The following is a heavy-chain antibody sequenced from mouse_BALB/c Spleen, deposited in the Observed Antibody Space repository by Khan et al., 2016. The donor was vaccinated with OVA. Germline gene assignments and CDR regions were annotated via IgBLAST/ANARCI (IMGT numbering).Heavy chain of an antibody. CDR2: ISYSGST. Sequence: VQLKESGPGLVKPSQSLSLTCTVTGYSITIGYGWNWIRQFPGNKLEWMGYISYSGSTNYNPSLKSRISITRDTSKNQFFLQLNSVTTEDTATYYCARTARIKYWGQGTTLTVSS. D-gene: IGHD1-2*01. V-gene: IGHV3-2*02. J-gene: IGHJ2*01. CDR3: ARTARIKY. CDR1: GYSITIGYG.